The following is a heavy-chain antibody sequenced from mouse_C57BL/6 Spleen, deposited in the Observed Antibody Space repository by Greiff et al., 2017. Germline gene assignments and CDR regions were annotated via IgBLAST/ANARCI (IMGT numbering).Heavy chain of an antibody. Sequence: EVKLMASGGGLVKPGGSLKLSCAASGFTFSSYTMSWVRQTPEKRLEWVATISGGGGNTYYPDSVKGRFTISRDNAKNTLYLKMSSLRSEDTAVYYCARLDYGRDAMDYWGQGTSVTVSS. CDR2: ISGGGGNT. CDR1: GFTFSSYT. V-gene: IGHV5-9*04. J-gene: IGHJ4*01. D-gene: IGHD2-4*01. CDR3: ARLDYGRDAMDY.